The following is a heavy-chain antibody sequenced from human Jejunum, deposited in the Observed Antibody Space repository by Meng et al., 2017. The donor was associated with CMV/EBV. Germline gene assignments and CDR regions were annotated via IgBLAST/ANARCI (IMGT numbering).Heavy chain of an antibody. Sequence: VSCKASGYMFSEYYMHWVRQAPGQGLEWMGRINPNTGGTNYVQKFQGRVTMTRDTSISTAYMELSRLRSDDTAVYYCARDFVRGQTYWGQGTLVTVSS. CDR1: GYMFSEYY. J-gene: IGHJ4*02. CDR2: INPNTGGT. V-gene: IGHV1-2*06. D-gene: IGHD2-8*01. CDR3: ARDFVRGQTY.